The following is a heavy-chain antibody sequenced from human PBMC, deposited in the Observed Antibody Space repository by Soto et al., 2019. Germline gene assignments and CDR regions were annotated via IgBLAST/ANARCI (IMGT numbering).Heavy chain of an antibody. CDR2: IYHSGST. J-gene: IGHJ5*02. CDR3: ARVPGP. CDR1: GGSISSVGYC. Sequence: SETLSLTCAVSGGSISSVGYCWSWIRQPPGKGLEWIGYIYHSGSTYYNPSLKSRVTISVDRSKNQFSLKLSSVTAADTAVYYCARVPGPWGQGTLVTVSS. V-gene: IGHV4-30-2*01. D-gene: IGHD3-10*01.